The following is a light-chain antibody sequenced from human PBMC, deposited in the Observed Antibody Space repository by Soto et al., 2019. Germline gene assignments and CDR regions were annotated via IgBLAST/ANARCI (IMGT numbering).Light chain of an antibody. CDR2: DAS. J-gene: IGKJ2*01. V-gene: IGKV3-11*01. Sequence: EIVLTQSPATLSLSPGERATLSCRASQSVSSYLAWYQQKPGQAPRLLIYDASNRATGIPARFSGSRSGTDLTPAISSLEPEDVPVYYSQHRSQWPPRNAFGQGTKLEIK. CDR1: QSVSSY. CDR3: QHRSQWPPRNA.